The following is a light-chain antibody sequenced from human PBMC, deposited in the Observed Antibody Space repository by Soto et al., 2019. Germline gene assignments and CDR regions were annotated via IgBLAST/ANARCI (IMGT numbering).Light chain of an antibody. CDR1: QSVNSN. CDR2: GAS. CDR3: QQYNNWPPWT. V-gene: IGKV3-15*01. J-gene: IGKJ1*01. Sequence: EIVMTQSPATLSVSPGERATLSCRASQSVNSNLAWYQQKPGQAPRLLIFGASTRATGIPARFSGSGSGTEFTLTISSLQSEHFAVYYCQQYNNWPPWTFGQGTKVELK.